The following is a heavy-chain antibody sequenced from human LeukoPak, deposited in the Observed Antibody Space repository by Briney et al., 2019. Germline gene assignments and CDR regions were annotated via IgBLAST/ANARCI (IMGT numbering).Heavy chain of an antibody. CDR3: AKGYYYDSSGPNWFDP. V-gene: IGHV3-9*01. CDR2: ISWNSGSI. J-gene: IGHJ5*02. Sequence: GGSLRLSCAASGFTFDDYAMHWVRQAPGKGLEWVSGISWNSGSIGYADSVKGRFTISRDNAKNSLYLQMNSLRAEDTALYYCAKGYYYDSSGPNWFDPWGQGTLVTVSS. CDR1: GFTFDDYA. D-gene: IGHD3-22*01.